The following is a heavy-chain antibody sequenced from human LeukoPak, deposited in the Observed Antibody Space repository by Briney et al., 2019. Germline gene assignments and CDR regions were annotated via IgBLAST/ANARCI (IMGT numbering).Heavy chain of an antibody. V-gene: IGHV4-61*01. D-gene: IGHD2-15*01. CDR1: GGSVSSGSYY. CDR2: IYYSGST. J-gene: IGHJ4*02. CDR3: ASASPRVGYYFDY. Sequence: YPSETLSLTCTVSGGSVSSGSYYWSWIRQPPGKGLEWIGYIYYSGSTNYNPSLKSRVTISVDTSKNQFSLKLSSVTAADTAVYYCASASPRVGYYFDYWGQGTLVTVSS.